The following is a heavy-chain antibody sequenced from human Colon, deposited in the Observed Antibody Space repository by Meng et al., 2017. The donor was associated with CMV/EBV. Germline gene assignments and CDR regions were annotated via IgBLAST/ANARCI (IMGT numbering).Heavy chain of an antibody. Sequence: SGLDFSDSAMHWVRQASGKGLEWVGRIRRKSKNYATSYAASVKGRFTISRDDSTNTAYLQMNSLKTEDTAVYFCSRQLSTVTTSLDYWGQGILVTVSS. CDR2: IRRKSKNYAT. CDR1: GLDFSDSA. J-gene: IGHJ4*02. CDR3: SRQLSTVTTSLDY. V-gene: IGHV3-73*01. D-gene: IGHD4-17*01.